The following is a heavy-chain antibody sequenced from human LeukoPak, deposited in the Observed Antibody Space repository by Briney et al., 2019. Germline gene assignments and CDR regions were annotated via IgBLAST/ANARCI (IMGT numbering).Heavy chain of an antibody. J-gene: IGHJ3*02. CDR3: ARGTGHYGSGSYPDAFDI. V-gene: IGHV3-23*01. CDR2: ISGSGGST. CDR1: GFTFRSYA. D-gene: IGHD3-10*01. Sequence: PGGSLRLSCAASGFTFRSYAMSWVRQAPGKGLEWVSAISGSGGSTYYADSVKGRFTISRDNSKNTLYLQMNSLRAEDTAVYYCARGTGHYGSGSYPDAFDIWGQGTMVTVSS.